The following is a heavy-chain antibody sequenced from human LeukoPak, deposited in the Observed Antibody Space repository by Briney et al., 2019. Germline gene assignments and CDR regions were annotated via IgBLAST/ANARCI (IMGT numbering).Heavy chain of an antibody. V-gene: IGHV4-39*07. CDR2: IYYSGST. J-gene: IGHJ3*02. CDR3: ARDLSRYHLDAFDI. D-gene: IGHD3-16*02. CDR1: GGSISSSSYY. Sequence: SETLSLTCTVSGGSISSSSYYWGWIRQPPGKGLEWIGSIYYSGSTYYNPSLESRVTISVDTSKNQFSLKLSSVTAADTAMYYCARDLSRYHLDAFDIWGQGTMVTVSS.